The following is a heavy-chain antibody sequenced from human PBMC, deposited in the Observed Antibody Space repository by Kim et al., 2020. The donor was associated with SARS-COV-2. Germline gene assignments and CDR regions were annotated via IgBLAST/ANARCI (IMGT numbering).Heavy chain of an antibody. Sequence: SETLSLTCTVSGGSISSYYWSWIRQPPGKGLEWIGYIYYSGSTNYNPSLKSRVTISVDTSKNQFSLKLSSVTAADTAVYYCARFSYSALHGGNYYYYYGMDVWGQGTTVTVSS. V-gene: IGHV4-59*01. D-gene: IGHD5-12*01. CDR1: GGSISSYY. J-gene: IGHJ6*02. CDR3: ARFSYSALHGGNYYYYYGMDV. CDR2: IYYSGST.